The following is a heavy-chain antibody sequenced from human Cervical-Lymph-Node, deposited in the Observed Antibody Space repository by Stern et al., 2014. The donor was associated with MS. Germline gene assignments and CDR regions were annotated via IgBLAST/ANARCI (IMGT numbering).Heavy chain of an antibody. CDR1: GFTFSSYG. CDR2: IWYDGSNK. Sequence: VQLLESGGGVVQPGRSLRLSCAASGFTFSSYGMHWVRQAPGKGLEWVAVIWYDGSNKYYADSVKGRFTISRDNSKNTLYLQMNSLRAEDTAVYYCARGGSSSWGPFDYWGQGTLVTVSS. V-gene: IGHV3-33*01. D-gene: IGHD6-13*01. J-gene: IGHJ4*02. CDR3: ARGGSSSWGPFDY.